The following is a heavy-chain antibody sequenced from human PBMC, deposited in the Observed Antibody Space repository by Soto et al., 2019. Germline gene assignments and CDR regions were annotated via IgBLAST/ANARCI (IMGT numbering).Heavy chain of an antibody. V-gene: IGHV4-31*03. CDR3: ASAICSGGSCYAGWFDP. D-gene: IGHD2-15*01. J-gene: IGHJ5*02. Sequence: QVQLQESGPGLVKPSQTLSLTCTVSGGSISSGGYYWSWIRQHPGQGLEWIGYIYYSGSTYYNPSLKSRVTIPVDTSKNQFSLKLSSVTAADTAVYYCASAICSGGSCYAGWFDPWGQGTLVTVSS. CDR2: IYYSGST. CDR1: GGSISSGGYY.